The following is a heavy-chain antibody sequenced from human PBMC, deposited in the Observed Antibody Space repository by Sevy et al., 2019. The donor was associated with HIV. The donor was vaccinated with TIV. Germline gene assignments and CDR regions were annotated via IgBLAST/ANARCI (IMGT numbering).Heavy chain of an antibody. CDR1: GGTFSRSA. CDR2: IIPIFGTT. D-gene: IGHD6-13*01. Sequence: ASVKVSCKASGGTFSRSAISWMRQAPGQGLEWMGGIIPIFGTTNYARNFQGRLTITADESTSAAYMELSSLTSEDSAVYYCARLGAAGLAGCFDPWGQGTLVTVSS. J-gene: IGHJ5*02. CDR3: ARLGAAGLAGCFDP. V-gene: IGHV1-69*13.